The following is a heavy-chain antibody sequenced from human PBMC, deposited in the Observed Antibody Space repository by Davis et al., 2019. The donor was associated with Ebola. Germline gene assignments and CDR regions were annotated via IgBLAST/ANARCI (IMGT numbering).Heavy chain of an antibody. V-gene: IGHV4-31*03. CDR1: GGSISSGGYY. D-gene: IGHD3-10*01. CDR2: IYYSGST. J-gene: IGHJ6*02. CDR3: AREWFGELRGYGMDV. Sequence: SETLSLTCTVSGGSISSGGYYWSWIRQHPGKGLEWIGYIYYSGSTYYNPSLKSRVTISVDTSKNQFSLKLSSVTAADTAVYYCAREWFGELRGYGMDVWGQGTTVTVSS.